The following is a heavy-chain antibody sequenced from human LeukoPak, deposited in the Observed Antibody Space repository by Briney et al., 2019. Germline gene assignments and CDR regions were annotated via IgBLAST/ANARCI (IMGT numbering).Heavy chain of an antibody. J-gene: IGHJ4*02. CDR3: ARGNDYIWGSYLAY. CDR1: GFTFSSYS. D-gene: IGHD3-16*01. CDR2: IYSGDTT. Sequence: GGSLRLSCAASGFTFSSYSMSWVRQAPGKGLEWVSVIYSGDTTYYADSVKGRFTISRDNSRNTLYLQMNSLRAEDTAVYYCARGNDYIWGSYLAYWGQGTLVTVSS. V-gene: IGHV3-53*01.